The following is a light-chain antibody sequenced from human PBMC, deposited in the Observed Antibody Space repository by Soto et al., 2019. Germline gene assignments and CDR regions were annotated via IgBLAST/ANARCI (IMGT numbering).Light chain of an antibody. CDR2: AAS. CDR3: QQSYSTPQT. J-gene: IGKJ1*01. V-gene: IGKV1-39*01. CDR1: QSINSY. Sequence: DIQMTQSPSSLSASVGDRVTITCRASQSINSYLNWYQQKPGKAPKLLISAASSLQSGVPSRFSGSGSGTDFTLTISSLQPEDFATYYCQQSYSTPQTFGQGTKV.